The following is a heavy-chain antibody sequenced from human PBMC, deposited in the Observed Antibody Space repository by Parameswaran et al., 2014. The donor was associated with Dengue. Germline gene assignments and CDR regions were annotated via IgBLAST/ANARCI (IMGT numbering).Heavy chain of an antibody. CDR2: INAGNGNT. J-gene: IGHJ3*02. D-gene: IGHD3-22*01. Sequence: WVRQAPGQRLEWMGWINAGNGNTKYSQKFQGRVTITRDTSASTAYMELSSLRSEDAAVYYCATDYYYDSSGYYFHASDIWGQGTMVTVSS. CDR3: ATDYYYDSSGYYFHASDI. V-gene: IGHV1-3*01.